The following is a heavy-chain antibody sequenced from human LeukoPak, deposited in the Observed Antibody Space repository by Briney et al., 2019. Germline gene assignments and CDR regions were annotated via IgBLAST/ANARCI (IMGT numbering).Heavy chain of an antibody. CDR3: AKGYCSSTSCYYAFDI. Sequence: SVKVSCKASGGTFSSYAISWVRQAPGQGLEWMGGIIPIFGTANYAQKFQGRVTITTDESTSTAYMELSSLRSEDTAVYYCAKGYCSSTSCYYAFDIWGQGTMVTVSS. J-gene: IGHJ3*02. V-gene: IGHV1-69*05. CDR1: GGTFSSYA. CDR2: IIPIFGTA. D-gene: IGHD2-2*01.